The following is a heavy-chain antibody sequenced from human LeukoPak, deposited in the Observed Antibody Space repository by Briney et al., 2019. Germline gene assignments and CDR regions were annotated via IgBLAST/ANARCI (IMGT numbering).Heavy chain of an antibody. J-gene: IGHJ4*02. D-gene: IGHD3-22*01. Sequence: GGSLRLSCAASGFTFSSYSMNWVRQAPGKGLEWVSSISSSGSYISYADSVKGRFTISRDDAKNSLYLQMNSLRAEDTAVYYCARDNQYYYDSSGYLGDYWGQGTLVTVSS. V-gene: IGHV3-21*01. CDR1: GFTFSSYS. CDR2: ISSSGSYI. CDR3: ARDNQYYYDSSGYLGDY.